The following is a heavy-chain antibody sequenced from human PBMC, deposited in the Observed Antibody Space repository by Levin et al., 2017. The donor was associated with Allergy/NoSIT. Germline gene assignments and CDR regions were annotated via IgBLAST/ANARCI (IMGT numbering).Heavy chain of an antibody. J-gene: IGHJ4*02. CDR1: GGSMSNYC. CDR2: VCDGGST. D-gene: IGHD4-17*01. Sequence: SETLSLTCTVSGGSMSNYCWSWIRQPPGKGLEFLGYVCDGGSTSYNPSLKGRVTISIDTSRNQFSLNLSPVTGADTAVYYCSRASYGNHFDYWSQGTLVAVSS. V-gene: IGHV4-59*01. CDR3: SRASYGNHFDY.